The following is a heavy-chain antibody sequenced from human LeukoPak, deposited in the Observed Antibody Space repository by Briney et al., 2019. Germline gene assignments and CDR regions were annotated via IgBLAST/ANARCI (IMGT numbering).Heavy chain of an antibody. D-gene: IGHD2-21*02. CDR2: IYHSGST. J-gene: IGHJ4*02. CDR1: GYSISSGYY. CDR3: ARSRASYCGGDCSNPPDY. V-gene: IGHV4-38-2*02. Sequence: PSETLSLTCTVSGYSISSGYYWGWIRQPPGKGLEWIGSIYHSGSTYYNPSLKSRVTLSVDTSKNQFSLKLSSVTAADTAVYYCARSRASYCGGDCSNPPDYWGQGTLVTVSS.